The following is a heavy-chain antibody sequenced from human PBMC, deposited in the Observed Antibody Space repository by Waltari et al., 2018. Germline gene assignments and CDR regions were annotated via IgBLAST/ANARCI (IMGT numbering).Heavy chain of an antibody. CDR1: GGSFTTHY. Sequence: QVQLKQWGAGLLKISETLSLTCEVSGGSFTTHYWSWIRQSPGKGLEWIGEIHHTGSHNYNPSLQNRVTISVDRSKSLFSLEVTAITAADAAIYYCARVKSGFDSWGQGTVVTVSS. CDR3: ARVKSGFDS. CDR2: IHHTGSH. J-gene: IGHJ4*02. V-gene: IGHV4-34*01.